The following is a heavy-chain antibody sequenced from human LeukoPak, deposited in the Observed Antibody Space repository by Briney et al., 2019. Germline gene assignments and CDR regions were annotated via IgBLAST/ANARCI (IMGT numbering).Heavy chain of an antibody. V-gene: IGHV1-8*01. CDR2: MNPNSGNT. Sequence: GASVKVSCKASGYTFTSYDINWVRQATGQGLEWMGWMNPNSGNTGYAQNFQGRGTMTRNTFISTAYMELSSLRSEDTDVYYCARATYYDFWSGYYAVYYYYGMDVWGQGTTVTVSS. D-gene: IGHD3-3*01. J-gene: IGHJ6*02. CDR3: ARATYYDFWSGYYAVYYYYGMDV. CDR1: GYTFTSYD.